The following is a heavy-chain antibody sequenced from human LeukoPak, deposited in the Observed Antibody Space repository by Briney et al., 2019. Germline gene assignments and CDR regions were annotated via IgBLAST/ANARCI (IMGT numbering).Heavy chain of an antibody. V-gene: IGHV1-46*01. CDR1: GYTFTSYY. Sequence: ASVKVSCKASGYTFTSYYMHWVRQAPGQGLEWMGIINPSGGSTSYAQKFQGRVTMTEDTSTDTAYMELSSLRSEDTAVYYCATGPRENSSSWYWSWYYYYYGMDVWGQGTTVTVSS. D-gene: IGHD6-13*01. CDR3: ATGPRENSSSWYWSWYYYYYGMDV. J-gene: IGHJ6*02. CDR2: INPSGGST.